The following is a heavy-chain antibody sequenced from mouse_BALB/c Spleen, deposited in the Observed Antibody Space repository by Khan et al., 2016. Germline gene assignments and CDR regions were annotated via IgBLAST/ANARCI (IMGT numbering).Heavy chain of an antibody. Sequence: VQLQQSGAELVKPGASVKLSCTASGFNIKDTYMHWVNQRPEQGLEWIGRIEPANGNTKNDPKFQGKATITADTSSNTDYLQLSSLTSEDTAVXCCARGGNYVGLGNWGQGTLVTVSA. V-gene: IGHV14-3*02. CDR2: IEPANGNT. J-gene: IGHJ3*01. D-gene: IGHD2-1*01. CDR3: ARGGNYVGLGN. CDR1: GFNIKDTY.